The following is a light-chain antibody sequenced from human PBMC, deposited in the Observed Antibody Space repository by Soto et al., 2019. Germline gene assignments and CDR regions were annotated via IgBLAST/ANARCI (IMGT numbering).Light chain of an antibody. Sequence: QSALTQPPSASGSPGQSVTVSCTGIGGDVRDTNYVSWYQQHPGKAPKLIIYEVTNRPSGVLDRFSASKSGNTPPRTVSGRQAEDEAHYYCLAGNNHRVFGTGTKLTVL. CDR1: GGDVRDTNY. CDR2: EVT. J-gene: IGLJ1*01. CDR3: LAGNNHRV. V-gene: IGLV2-8*01.